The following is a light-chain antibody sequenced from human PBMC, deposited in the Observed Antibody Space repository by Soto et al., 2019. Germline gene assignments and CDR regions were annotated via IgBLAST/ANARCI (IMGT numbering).Light chain of an antibody. CDR3: QQRIT. J-gene: IGKJ4*01. V-gene: IGKV3-11*01. CDR1: QSVSSY. CDR2: DAS. Sequence: EIVLTQSPATLSLSPGERATLSCRASQSVSSYLAWYQQKPGQAPRLLISDASNRATGIPARFSGSGSGTDFTLAISSLEAEDFAVYYCQQRITFGGGTKVDIK.